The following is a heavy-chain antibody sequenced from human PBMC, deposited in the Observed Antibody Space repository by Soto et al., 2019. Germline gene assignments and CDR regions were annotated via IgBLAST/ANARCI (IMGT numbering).Heavy chain of an antibody. J-gene: IGHJ5*02. CDR1: GYTLTELS. D-gene: IGHD3-3*01. CDR3: AKDRLEWLRLSTPPLLIDP. CDR2: FDPEDGET. V-gene: IGHV1-24*01. Sequence: ASVKVSCKVSGYTLTELSMHWVRQAPGKGLEWMGGFDPEDGETIYAQKFQGRVTMTEDTSTDTAYMELSSLRSEDTAVYYCAKDRLEWLRLSTPPLLIDPWGQGTLVTVSS.